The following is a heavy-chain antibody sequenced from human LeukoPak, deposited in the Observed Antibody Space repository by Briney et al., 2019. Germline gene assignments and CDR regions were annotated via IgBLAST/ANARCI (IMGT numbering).Heavy chain of an antibody. CDR2: IYYSGST. J-gene: IGHJ3*02. CDR1: GGSISSSSYY. CDR3: ARRRVGATYGAFDI. V-gene: IGHV4-39*01. D-gene: IGHD1-26*01. Sequence: SETLSLTCTVSGGSISSSSYYWGWIRQPPGKGLECIGSIYYSGSTYYNPSLKSRVTISVDTSKNQFSLKLSSVTAADTAVYYCARRRVGATYGAFDIWGQGTMVTVSS.